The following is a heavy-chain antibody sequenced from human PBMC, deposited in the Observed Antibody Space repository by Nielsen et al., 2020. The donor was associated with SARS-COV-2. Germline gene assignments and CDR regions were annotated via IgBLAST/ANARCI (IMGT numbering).Heavy chain of an antibody. CDR3: ARLFYYDSSGYDPFDY. V-gene: IGHV4-39*01. J-gene: IGHJ4*02. CDR1: GGSISSYY. D-gene: IGHD3-22*01. CDR2: IYYSGST. Sequence: SETLSLTCTVSGGSISSYYWSWIRQPPGKGLEWIGSIYYSGSTYYNPSLKSRVTISVDTSKNQFSLKLSSVTAADTAVYYCARLFYYDSSGYDPFDYWGQGTLVTVSS.